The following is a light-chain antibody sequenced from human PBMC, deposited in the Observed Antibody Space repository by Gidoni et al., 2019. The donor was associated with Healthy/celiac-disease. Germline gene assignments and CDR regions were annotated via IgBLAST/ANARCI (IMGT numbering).Light chain of an antibody. CDR2: DVR. CDR1: SRHVGGENY. J-gene: IGLJ2*01. CDR3: TSYAGSNKLV. Sequence: QSALTQPPSASASPGQSPTISCTGTSRHVGGENYVSWYQQHPGKAPKLMISDVRKRPSGVPDRFSGSKSHNTASLTVSGLQAEDEADYYCTSYAGSNKLVFGGGTKLTVL. V-gene: IGLV2-8*01.